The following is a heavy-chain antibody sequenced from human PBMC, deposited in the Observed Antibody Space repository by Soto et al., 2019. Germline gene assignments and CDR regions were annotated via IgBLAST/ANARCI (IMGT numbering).Heavy chain of an antibody. Sequence: DVQLVESGGGLVQPGGSLRLSCAASGFTFSNYWMTWVRQAPGRGLEWVANIKQDGSEKYDVDSVKARFTISRDSARNSLHLQMNSLRAEDTAVYYCARGRGDSSSCHFDYWGQGTLVTVSS. J-gene: IGHJ4*02. CDR3: ARGRGDSSSCHFDY. CDR2: IKQDGSEK. CDR1: GFTFSNYW. D-gene: IGHD6-13*01. V-gene: IGHV3-7*05.